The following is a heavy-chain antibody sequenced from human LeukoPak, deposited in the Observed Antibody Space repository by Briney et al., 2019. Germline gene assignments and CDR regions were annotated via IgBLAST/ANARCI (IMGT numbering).Heavy chain of an antibody. V-gene: IGHV3-21*01. J-gene: IGHJ4*01. D-gene: IGHD3-22*01. CDR3: ARDSDSSGHYYMDYFDY. Sequence: GGSLRLSCAASGFTFTSYAMNWVRQAPGKGLEWVSSISSSSRDINYADSVKGRFTISRDNAWNSLYPQMNSLRAEDTAVYYCARDSDSSGHYYMDYFDYWGQEPWSPSPQ. CDR1: GFTFTSYA. CDR2: ISSSSRDI.